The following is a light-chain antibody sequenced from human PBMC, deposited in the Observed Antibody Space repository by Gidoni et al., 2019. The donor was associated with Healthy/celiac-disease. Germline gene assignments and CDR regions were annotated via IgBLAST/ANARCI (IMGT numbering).Light chain of an antibody. CDR2: AAY. J-gene: IGKJ2*01. V-gene: IGKV1-8*01. CDR3: QQYYSYPYT. CDR1: QGIRSY. Sequence: AIRLTQSPSSLSASTGDRVTITCRASQGIRSYLAWSQQKPGKAPKLLIYAAYTLQSGVPSRFSGSGSGTDFTLTISCLQSEDFATYYCQQYYSYPYTFGQGTKLEIK.